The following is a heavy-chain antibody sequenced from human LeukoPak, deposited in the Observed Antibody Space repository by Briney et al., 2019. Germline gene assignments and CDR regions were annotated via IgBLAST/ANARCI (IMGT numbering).Heavy chain of an antibody. CDR3: ARDSGEGNWFDP. D-gene: IGHD4-17*01. V-gene: IGHV1-46*01. CDR2: INPNGGST. CDR1: GYTFTSYY. Sequence: GASVKVSCKASGYTFTSYYMHWVREAPGQGLEWMGIINPNGGSTSYAQKFQGRVTMTRDTSTITVYMELSSLRSEHTAVYYCARDSGEGNWFDPWGQGTLITVSS. J-gene: IGHJ5*02.